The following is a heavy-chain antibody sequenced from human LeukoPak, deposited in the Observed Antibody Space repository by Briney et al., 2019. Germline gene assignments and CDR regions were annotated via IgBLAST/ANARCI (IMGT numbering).Heavy chain of an antibody. CDR2: ISSSGSTI. J-gene: IGHJ4*02. CDR3: ARSDFWNCYFDY. CDR1: GFTFSDYY. Sequence: GGSLRLSCAASGFTFSDYYMSGIRQAPGKGLEWVSYISSSGSTIYYADSVKGRFTISRDNAKNSLYLQMNSLRAEDTAVYYCARSDFWNCYFDYWGQGTLVTVSS. D-gene: IGHD3-3*01. V-gene: IGHV3-11*01.